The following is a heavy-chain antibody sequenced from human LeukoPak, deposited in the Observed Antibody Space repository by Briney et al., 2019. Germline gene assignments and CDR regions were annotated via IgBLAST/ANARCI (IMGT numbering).Heavy chain of an antibody. J-gene: IGHJ4*02. D-gene: IGHD4-11*01. CDR1: GCSISTYY. CDR3: ARDYSNYIMDY. V-gene: IGHV4-59*01. Sequence: PSETLSLTCTVSGCSISTYYWSWIRQPPGKGLEWIGYIYYSGSTNYNPSLKSRVTISVDTSKNQFSLKLSSVTAADTAVYYCARDYSNYIMDYWGQGTLVTVSS. CDR2: IYYSGST.